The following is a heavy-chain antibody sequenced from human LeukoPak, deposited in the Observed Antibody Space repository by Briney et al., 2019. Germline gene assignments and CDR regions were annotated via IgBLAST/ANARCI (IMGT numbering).Heavy chain of an antibody. CDR1: GGSISSGGYS. CDR3: ARGGEAGLAD. J-gene: IGHJ4*02. Sequence: PSETLSLTCAVSGGSISSGGYSWSRIRQPPGKGLEWIGYIYSSGSTNSNPSLKSRVTISVDTSKNQFSLNLSSVTAADTAVYYCARGGEAGLADWGQGTLVTVSS. V-gene: IGHV4-61*08. CDR2: IYSSGST. D-gene: IGHD4-17*01.